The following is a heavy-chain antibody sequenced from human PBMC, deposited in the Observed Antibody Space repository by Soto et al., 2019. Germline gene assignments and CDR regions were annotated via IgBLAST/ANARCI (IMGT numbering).Heavy chain of an antibody. CDR3: ARDNPTTSYGAYYYYYGIDV. V-gene: IGHV1-69*13. J-gene: IGHJ6*02. CDR1: GGTFSSYA. CDR2: IIPIFGTA. D-gene: IGHD5-18*01. Sequence: SVKVSCKASGGTFSSYAISWVRQAPGQGLEWMGGIIPIFGTANYAQKFQGRVTIIADESTSTAYMELSSLRYEDTAVYYCARDNPTTSYGAYYYYYGIDVWGQGTTVTVS.